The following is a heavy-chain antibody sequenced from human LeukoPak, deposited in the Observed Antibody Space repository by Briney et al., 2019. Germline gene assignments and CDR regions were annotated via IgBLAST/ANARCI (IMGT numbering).Heavy chain of an antibody. V-gene: IGHV4-59*01. Sequence: SETLSLTCAVYGGSFSGYYWSWIRQPPGKGLEWIGYIYYNGSTNYNPSLKSRVTISVDTSKNQFSLKLSSVTAADTAVYYCARATTVTTPFDYWGQGTLVTVSS. CDR3: ARATTVTTPFDY. CDR1: GGSFSGYY. CDR2: IYYNGST. D-gene: IGHD4-17*01. J-gene: IGHJ4*02.